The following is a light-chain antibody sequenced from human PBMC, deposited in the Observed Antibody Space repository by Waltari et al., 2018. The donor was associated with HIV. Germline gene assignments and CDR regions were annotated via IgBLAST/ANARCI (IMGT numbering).Light chain of an antibody. V-gene: IGKV4-1*01. J-gene: IGKJ1*01. Sequence: DIVMTQSPDSLVVSLGERATINRRSRHTVLYSSSNKNSLAWYQQKPGQPPKLLIYWASTRESGVPDRFSGSGSGTNFTLTISRLQAEDVAVYYCQQYYTTLWTFGQGTKVEIK. CDR1: HTVLYSSSNKNS. CDR2: WAS. CDR3: QQYYTTLWT.